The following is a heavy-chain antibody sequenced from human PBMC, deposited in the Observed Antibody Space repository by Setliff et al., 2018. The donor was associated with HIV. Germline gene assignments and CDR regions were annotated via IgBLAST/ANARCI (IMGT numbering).Heavy chain of an antibody. V-gene: IGHV4-34*01. J-gene: IGHJ6*03. Sequence: SETLSLTCAVYGGSFSEYYWSWIRQSPGKGLEWIGEINHSGSTHSNPPLKSRATISVDTSKNQFSPRLNSVTAADTAVYYCARGATLLPGYSDRWEYFYMDVWGKGTTVTVSS. D-gene: IGHD5-12*01. CDR2: INHSGST. CDR3: ARGATLLPGYSDRWEYFYMDV. CDR1: GGSFSEYY.